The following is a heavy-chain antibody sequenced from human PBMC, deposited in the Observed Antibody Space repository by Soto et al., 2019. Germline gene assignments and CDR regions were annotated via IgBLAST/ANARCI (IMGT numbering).Heavy chain of an antibody. D-gene: IGHD3-10*01. J-gene: IGHJ4*02. CDR3: TSHYENTYYYGSGSYYPFDY. V-gene: IGHV3-23*01. CDR1: GFTFSSYA. CDR2: ISGSGGST. Sequence: PGGSLRLSCAASGFTFSSYAMSWVRQAPGKGLEWVSAISGSGGSTYYADSVKGRFTISRDNSKNTLYLQMNSLRAEDTAVYYCTSHYENTYYYGSGSYYPFDYWGQGTLVTVSS.